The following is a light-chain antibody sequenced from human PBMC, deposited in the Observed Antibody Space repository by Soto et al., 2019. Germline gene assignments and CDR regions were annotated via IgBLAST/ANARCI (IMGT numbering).Light chain of an antibody. J-gene: IGKJ2*01. V-gene: IGKV1-9*01. Sequence: IQLTQSPSSLSASVGDRVTITCRASQGISSYLAWYQQKPGKAPKLLIYAASTLQSGVPSRFSGSGSGTDFTLTISSLQPEDFATYYCQQLNSFLMYTFGQGTKLEIK. CDR3: QQLNSFLMYT. CDR1: QGISSY. CDR2: AAS.